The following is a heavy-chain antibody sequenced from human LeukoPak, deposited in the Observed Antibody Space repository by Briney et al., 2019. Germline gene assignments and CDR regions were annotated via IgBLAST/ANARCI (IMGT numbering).Heavy chain of an antibody. D-gene: IGHD3-22*01. CDR3: ARDKRGAMIEDDY. Sequence: ASVKVFCKASGYTFTGYYMHWVRQAPGQGLEWMGWINPNSGGTNYAQKFQGRVTMTRDTSISTAYMELSRLRSDDTAVYYCARDKRGAMIEDDYWGQGTLVTVSS. CDR1: GYTFTGYY. V-gene: IGHV1-2*02. CDR2: INPNSGGT. J-gene: IGHJ4*02.